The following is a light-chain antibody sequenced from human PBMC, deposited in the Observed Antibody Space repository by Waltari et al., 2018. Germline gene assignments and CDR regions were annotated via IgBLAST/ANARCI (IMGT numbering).Light chain of an antibody. V-gene: IGKV3-11*01. CDR1: PSVSSY. CDR2: DAS. J-gene: IGKJ4*01. Sequence: EIVLTQSPATLPLPPGDRATLSCRASPSVSSYLAWSQQKPGQAPRLLIYDASNRATGIPARFSGSGSGTDFTLTISSLEPEDFAVYYCQQRSNWPLTFGGGTKVEIK. CDR3: QQRSNWPLT.